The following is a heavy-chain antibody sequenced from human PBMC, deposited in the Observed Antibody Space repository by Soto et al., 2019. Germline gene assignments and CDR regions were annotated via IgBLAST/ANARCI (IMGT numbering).Heavy chain of an antibody. Sequence: QVQLVESGGGVVQPGRPLRLSCAASGFTFSSCAMHWVRQAPGKGLEWVALISYDGSNKYYADSVKGRFTISRDNSKNTLYLQMNSLRAADTAVYYCARDKRDLRFLEWSYYFDYWGQGTLVTVSS. J-gene: IGHJ4*02. V-gene: IGHV3-30-3*01. CDR2: ISYDGSNK. D-gene: IGHD3-3*01. CDR1: GFTFSSCA. CDR3: ARDKRDLRFLEWSYYFDY.